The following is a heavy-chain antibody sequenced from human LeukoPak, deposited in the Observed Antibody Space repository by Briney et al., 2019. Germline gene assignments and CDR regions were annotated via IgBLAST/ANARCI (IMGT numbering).Heavy chain of an antibody. J-gene: IGHJ4*02. V-gene: IGHV1-46*01. D-gene: IGHD2-21*02. Sequence: ASVKVSCKASGYTFTSYYMHWVRQAPGQGLEWMGIINTSGGSTSYAQKFQGRVTMTRDTSTSTVYMELSSLRSADTSVYYCARAGSDYCGGDCPKFDYWGQGTLVTVSS. CDR2: INTSGGST. CDR1: GYTFTSYY. CDR3: ARAGSDYCGGDCPKFDY.